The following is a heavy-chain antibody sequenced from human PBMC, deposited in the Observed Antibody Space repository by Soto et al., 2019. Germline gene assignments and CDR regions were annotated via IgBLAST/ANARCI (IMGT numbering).Heavy chain of an antibody. J-gene: IGHJ6*02. D-gene: IGHD6-13*01. CDR1: GFSLSNARMG. Sequence: GSGLTLVNPTETLTLTCTVSGFSLSNARMGVSWIRQPPGKALEWLAHIFSNDEKSYSTSLKSRLTISKDTSKSQVVLTMTNMEPVDTATYYCARYVWSYSSIWYHWYDDHCDRMYVSSQGTTVTVSS. CDR3: ARYVWSYSSIWYHWYDDHCDRMYV. CDR2: IFSNDEK. V-gene: IGHV2-26*01.